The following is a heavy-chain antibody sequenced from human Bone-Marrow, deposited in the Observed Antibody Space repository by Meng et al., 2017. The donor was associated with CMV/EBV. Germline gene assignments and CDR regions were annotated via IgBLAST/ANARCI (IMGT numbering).Heavy chain of an antibody. CDR1: GGSISSSNW. Sequence: GSLRLSCAVSGGSISSSNWWSWVRQPPGKGLEWIGEIYHSGSTNYNASLKSRVTISVDKSKNQFSLKLSSVTAADTAVYYCARGGMGTDAFDIWGQGTMVTVSS. V-gene: IGHV4-4*02. CDR3: ARGGMGTDAFDI. CDR2: IYHSGST. D-gene: IGHD7-27*01. J-gene: IGHJ3*02.